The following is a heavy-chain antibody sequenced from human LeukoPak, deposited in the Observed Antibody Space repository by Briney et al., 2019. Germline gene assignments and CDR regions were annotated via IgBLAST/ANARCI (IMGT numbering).Heavy chain of an antibody. J-gene: IGHJ4*02. D-gene: IGHD3-10*01. CDR3: AKGPRTVRFGDRRKGIFDY. Sequence: RSGGSLRLSCAASGFTFSSYAMNWVRQAPGKGLEWVSGISGSGGNTYYADSVKGRFTVSRDNSKNTLSLQMNSLRAEDTAVYYCAKGPRTVRFGDRRKGIFDYWGQGTLVIVSS. CDR1: GFTFSSYA. CDR2: ISGSGGNT. V-gene: IGHV3-23*01.